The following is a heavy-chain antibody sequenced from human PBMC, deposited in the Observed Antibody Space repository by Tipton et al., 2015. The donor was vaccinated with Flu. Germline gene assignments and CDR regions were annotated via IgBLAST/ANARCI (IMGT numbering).Heavy chain of an antibody. CDR2: IFHTGST. D-gene: IGHD4-11*01. CDR3: ARRDYSNYVSDPKNWFDP. Sequence: TLSLTCTVSGGSVSSYPVYWSWIRQPPGKGLEWIGNIFHTGSTYHNPSLKSRVTISINTSKNQFSLKVFSVTAADTAVYYCARRDYSNYVSDPKNWFDPWGQGILVTVSS. CDR1: GGSVSSYPVY. V-gene: IGHV4-39*07. J-gene: IGHJ5*02.